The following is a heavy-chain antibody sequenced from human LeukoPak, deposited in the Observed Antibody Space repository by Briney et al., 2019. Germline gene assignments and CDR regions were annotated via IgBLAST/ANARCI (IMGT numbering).Heavy chain of an antibody. V-gene: IGHV1-2*06. D-gene: IGHD2-2*01. J-gene: IGHJ5*02. CDR3: ARTYQLLRNWFDP. CDR2: INPNSGGT. Sequence: ASVKVSCKASGYTFTGYYMHWVRQAPGQGLEWMGRINPNSGGTNYAQKFQGRVTMTRDTSISTAYMELSRLRSDDTAVYYCARTYQLLRNWFDPRGQGTLVTVSS. CDR1: GYTFTGYY.